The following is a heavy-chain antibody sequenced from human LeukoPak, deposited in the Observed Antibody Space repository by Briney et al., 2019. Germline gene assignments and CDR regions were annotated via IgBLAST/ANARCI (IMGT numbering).Heavy chain of an antibody. J-gene: IGHJ4*02. D-gene: IGHD3-3*01. V-gene: IGHV1-46*01. Sequence: ASVKVSCKASGYTFTSYYMHWVRRAPGQGLEWMGIINPSGAGTSYAQKFLGRVTMTRDTSTSTVYMELSSLRFEDTAVYYCARDLENDFTLDYWGQGTLVTVSS. CDR1: GYTFTSYY. CDR3: ARDLENDFTLDY. CDR2: INPSGAGT.